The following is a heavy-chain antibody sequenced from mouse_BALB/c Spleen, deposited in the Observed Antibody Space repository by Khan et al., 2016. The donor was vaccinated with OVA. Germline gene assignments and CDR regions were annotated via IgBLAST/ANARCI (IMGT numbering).Heavy chain of an antibody. Sequence: VELVESGAELARPGASVKLSCKASGYTFTDYYINWVKQRTGQGLEWIGEISPGSGDTYYNEKFKGKATLTADKSSSTAYMQLSSLTSEASAVYVCARRNYFGYTFAYWGQGTLVTVSA. V-gene: IGHV1-77*01. J-gene: IGHJ3*01. CDR2: ISPGSGDT. CDR1: GYTFTDYY. D-gene: IGHD1-2*01. CDR3: ARRNYFGYTFAY.